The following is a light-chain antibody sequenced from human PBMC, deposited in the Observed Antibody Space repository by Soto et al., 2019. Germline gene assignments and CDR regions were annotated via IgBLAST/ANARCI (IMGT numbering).Light chain of an antibody. CDR1: QSVTSF. Sequence: DIQMTQSPSSLSASVGDRVTITCRAGQSVTSFFNWYQQKTGNAPKLLIYAASRFPGGVPTMFSGSGSRTDFTLTISSLQPEDVATYYCQHSSSTPYTFGQGTKLEIK. CDR3: QHSSSTPYT. J-gene: IGKJ2*01. CDR2: AAS. V-gene: IGKV1-39*01.